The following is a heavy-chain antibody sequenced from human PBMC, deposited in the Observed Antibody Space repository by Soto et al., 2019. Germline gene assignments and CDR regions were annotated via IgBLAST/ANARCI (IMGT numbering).Heavy chain of an antibody. D-gene: IGHD2-15*01. V-gene: IGHV2-5*02. CDR1: GFSLSTSGVG. CDR3: AHISGRYCRGGSCYSVRGGGYYFDY. J-gene: IGHJ4*02. Sequence: QITLKESGPTLVKPTQTLTLTCTFSGFSLSTSGVGVGWIRQPPGKALEWLALIYWDDDKRYSPSLKSRLTITKDTSKNQVVLTMTNMDPVDTATYYCAHISGRYCRGGSCYSVRGGGYYFDYWGQGTLVTVSS. CDR2: IYWDDDK.